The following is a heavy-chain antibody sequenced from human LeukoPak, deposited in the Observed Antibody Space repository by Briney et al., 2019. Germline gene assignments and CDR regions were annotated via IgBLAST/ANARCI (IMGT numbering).Heavy chain of an antibody. CDR3: ARDYSSGWYKNGYFQH. D-gene: IGHD6-19*01. Sequence: ASVKISCKASGYTFTGYYMHWVRQAPGQGLEWMGWINPNSGGTNYAQKFQGRVTMTRDTSISTAYMELSRLRSDDTAVYYCARDYSSGWYKNGYFQHWGQGTLVTVSS. V-gene: IGHV1-2*02. CDR1: GYTFTGYY. CDR2: INPNSGGT. J-gene: IGHJ1*01.